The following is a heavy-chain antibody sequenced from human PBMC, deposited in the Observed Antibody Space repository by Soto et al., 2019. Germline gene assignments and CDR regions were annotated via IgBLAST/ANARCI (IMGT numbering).Heavy chain of an antibody. CDR1: GYTFTGYY. J-gene: IGHJ4*02. D-gene: IGHD3-22*01. CDR2: INPNSGGT. CDR3: ARDPLEYYYDSSRYYFDY. Sequence: ASVKVSCKASGYTFTGYYMHWVRQAPRQGLEWMGWINPNSGGTNYAQKFQGWVTMTRDTSISTAYMELSRLRSDDTAVYYCARDPLEYYYDSSRYYFDYWGQGTLVTVSS. V-gene: IGHV1-2*04.